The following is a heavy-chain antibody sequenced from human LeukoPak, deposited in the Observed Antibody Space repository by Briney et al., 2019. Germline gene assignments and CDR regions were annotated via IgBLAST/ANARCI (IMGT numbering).Heavy chain of an antibody. D-gene: IGHD5-12*01. Sequence: GGSLRLSCAAAGFTFSTYSMNWLRLAPGKGLEWVSSISPDSNYKYYVDSVKGRFTISRDNAKSSLYLQMNSLRDEDTAVYYCARGGYRGFDYEYWGQGTLVTVSS. CDR2: ISPDSNYK. CDR3: ARGGYRGFDYEY. V-gene: IGHV3-21*01. J-gene: IGHJ4*02. CDR1: GFTFSTYS.